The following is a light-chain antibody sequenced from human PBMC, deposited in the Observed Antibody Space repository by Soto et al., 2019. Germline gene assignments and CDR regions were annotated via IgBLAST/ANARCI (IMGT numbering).Light chain of an antibody. Sequence: QSVLTQPASVSGSPGQSITISCTRSSTDFENYNLVSWYQHCPDKAPKLIIDEGTKRPSEISDRFSGSESDTTASLIISGLQPEDEADYYCSSYAGSSARLVFGGGTKLTVL. V-gene: IGLV2-23*01. J-gene: IGLJ2*01. CDR3: SSYAGSSARLV. CDR1: STDFENYNL. CDR2: EGT.